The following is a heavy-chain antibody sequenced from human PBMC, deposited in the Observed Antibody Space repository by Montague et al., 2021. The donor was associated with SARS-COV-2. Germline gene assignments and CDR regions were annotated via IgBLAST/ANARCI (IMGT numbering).Heavy chain of an antibody. Sequence: CAISGDSVSSNSATWNWVRQSPSRGLEWLGSTYYRSKWYNDYAVSVRGRVTINPDTSKNQFSLQLNSVTPEDTAIYYCTSGREGNYNVMDVWGQGTTVPVSS. D-gene: IGHD1-1*01. J-gene: IGHJ6*02. V-gene: IGHV6-1*01. CDR1: GDSVSSNSAT. CDR2: TYYRSKWYN. CDR3: TSGREGNYNVMDV.